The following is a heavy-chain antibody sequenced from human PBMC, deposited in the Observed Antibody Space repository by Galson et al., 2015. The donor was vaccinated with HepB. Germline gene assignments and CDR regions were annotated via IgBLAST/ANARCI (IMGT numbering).Heavy chain of an antibody. CDR1: GGSISSGGYY. Sequence: LSLTCTVSGGSISSGGYYWSWIRQHPGKGLEWIGYIYYSGGTYYNPSLKSRVTISVDTSMNQFSLKLSSVTAADTAVYYCARVIPYYFDYWGQGTLVTVSS. V-gene: IGHV4-31*03. D-gene: IGHD2-21*01. J-gene: IGHJ4*02. CDR2: IYYSGGT. CDR3: ARVIPYYFDY.